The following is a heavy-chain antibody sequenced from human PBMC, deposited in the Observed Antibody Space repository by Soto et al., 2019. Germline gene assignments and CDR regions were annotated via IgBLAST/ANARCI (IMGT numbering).Heavy chain of an antibody. CDR2: MNPNSGNT. CDR3: ASEYSSGWLKD. D-gene: IGHD6-19*01. CDR1: GYTFTSYD. J-gene: IGHJ4*02. V-gene: IGHV1-8*01. Sequence: QVQLVQSGAEVKKPGASVKVSCKASGYTFTSYDINWVRQATGQGLEWMGWMNPNSGNTGYAQKSQXXDTMTRNTTRSTAYMALSSLTSEDTAVCYCASEYSSGWLKDWGQGTLVTVSS.